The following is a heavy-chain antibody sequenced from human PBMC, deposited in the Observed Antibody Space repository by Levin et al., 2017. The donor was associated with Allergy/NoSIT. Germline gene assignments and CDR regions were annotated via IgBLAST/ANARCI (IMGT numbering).Heavy chain of an antibody. Sequence: PSETLSLTCAVSGSSITDFFWWGWIRQPPGKGLEWIGYIYYNGATQYNPSLASRATLSVDSSKNQIFLRLSSLTALDTAVYYCARMARSHHCDNWGQGALVAVS. CDR3: ARMARSHHCDN. CDR2: IYYNGAT. CDR1: GSSITDFFW. J-gene: IGHJ4*02. V-gene: IGHV4-28*06.